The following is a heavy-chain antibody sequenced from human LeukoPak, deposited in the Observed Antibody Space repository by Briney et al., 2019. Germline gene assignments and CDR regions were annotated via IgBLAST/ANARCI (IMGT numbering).Heavy chain of an antibody. Sequence: PGGSLRLSCAASGFTFSNYGIHSVRQAPGKGLEWVAVISYDGSNKYYADSVKGRFTISRDNSKNTLYLQMSSLRAEDTVVYYGRFVAPGGTPCVYLGQGTLVTVSS. J-gene: IGHJ4*02. CDR3: RFVAPGGTPCVY. D-gene: IGHD1-1*01. CDR1: GFTFSNYG. V-gene: IGHV3-30*03. CDR2: ISYDGSNK.